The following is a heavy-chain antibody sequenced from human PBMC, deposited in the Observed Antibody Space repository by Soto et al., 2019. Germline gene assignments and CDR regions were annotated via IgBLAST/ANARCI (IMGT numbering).Heavy chain of an antibody. V-gene: IGHV4-59*01. J-gene: IGHJ6*02. CDR3: ARYKSNYYYGMDV. CDR2: IYYSGIT. D-gene: IGHD1-20*01. CDR1: GGSISSYY. Sequence: SETRSLTCTVSGGSISSYYWSWIRQPPGKGLEWIGYIYYSGITNYNPSLKSRVTISVDTSKNQFSLKLSSVTAADTAVYYCARYKSNYYYGMDVWGQGTTVTVSS.